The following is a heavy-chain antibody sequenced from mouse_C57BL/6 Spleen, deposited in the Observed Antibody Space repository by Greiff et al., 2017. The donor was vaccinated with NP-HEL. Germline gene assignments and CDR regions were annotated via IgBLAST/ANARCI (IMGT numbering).Heavy chain of an antibody. Sequence: GLEWIGRIDPNSGGTKYNEKFKSKATLTVDKPSSTAYMQLSSLTSEDSAVYYCARSDDGYRDWYFDVWGTGTTVTVSS. CDR2: IDPNSGGT. J-gene: IGHJ1*03. CDR3: ARSDDGYRDWYFDV. D-gene: IGHD2-3*01. V-gene: IGHV1-72*01.